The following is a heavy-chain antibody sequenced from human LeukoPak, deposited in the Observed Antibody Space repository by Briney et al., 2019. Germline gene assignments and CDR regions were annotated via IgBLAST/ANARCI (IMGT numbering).Heavy chain of an antibody. Sequence: PGGSLRLSCAASGFTSTSYAMSWVRQAPGKGLEWVSAISGSGGSTYYADSVRGRFTISRDNSKNTLYLQMNSLRAEDTAVYYCANRIQRVDDYWGQGTLVTVSS. J-gene: IGHJ4*02. CDR1: GFTSTSYA. V-gene: IGHV3-23*01. CDR2: ISGSGGST. D-gene: IGHD5-18*01. CDR3: ANRIQRVDDY.